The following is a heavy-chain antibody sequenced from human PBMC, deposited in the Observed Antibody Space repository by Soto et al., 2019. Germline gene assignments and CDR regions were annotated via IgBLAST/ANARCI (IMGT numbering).Heavy chain of an antibody. CDR3: AHDGPGIAGGGGGDYFDY. J-gene: IGHJ4*02. CDR1: GFSLSTSGVG. D-gene: IGHD6-13*01. V-gene: IGHV2-5*01. CDR2: IYWNDDK. Sequence: SGPTLVNPTQTLTLTCTFSGFSLSTSGVGVGWIRQPPGKALEWLALIYWNDDKRYSPSLKSRLTITKDTSKNQVDLTMNNIDPADTATCYCAHDGPGIAGGGGGDYFDYWGQ.